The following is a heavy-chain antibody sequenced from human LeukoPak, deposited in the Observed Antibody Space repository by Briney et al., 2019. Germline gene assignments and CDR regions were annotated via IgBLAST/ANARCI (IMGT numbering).Heavy chain of an antibody. V-gene: IGHV4-59*01. CDR3: ARVHPQGNWFDP. CDR1: GGSISSYY. CDR2: IYYSGST. Sequence: SETLSLTCTVSGGSISSYYWSWIRQPPGKGLEWIGYIYYSGSTNYNPSLKSQVTTSVDTSKNQFSLKLSSVTAADTAVYYCARVHPQGNWFDPWGQGTLVTVSS. J-gene: IGHJ5*02.